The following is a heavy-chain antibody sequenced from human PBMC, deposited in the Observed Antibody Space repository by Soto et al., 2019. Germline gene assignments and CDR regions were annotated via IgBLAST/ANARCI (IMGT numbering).Heavy chain of an antibody. D-gene: IGHD4-4*01. CDR3: ASPLWSDDYNWGYFDL. CDR2: ISYDGSNK. V-gene: IGHV3-30-3*01. Sequence: QVQLVESGGGVVQPGRSLRLSCAASGFTFSSYAMHWVRQAPGKGLEWVAVISYDGSNKYYADSVQGRFTISRDNSKNTLYLQMNSLRAEDTAVYYCASPLWSDDYNWGYFDLWGRGPLVTVSS. CDR1: GFTFSSYA. J-gene: IGHJ2*01.